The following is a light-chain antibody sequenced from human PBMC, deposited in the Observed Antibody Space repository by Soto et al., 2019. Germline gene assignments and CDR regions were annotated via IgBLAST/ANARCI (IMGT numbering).Light chain of an antibody. CDR3: VSYTSSTPDV. J-gene: IGLJ1*01. V-gene: IGLV2-14*01. Sequence: QSALTQPASVSDSPGPSITISCTGTSSDVGGSNFVSWYQHHPGKPPKLIIYDVANRPSGVSNRFSGSKSGSTASLIISRLQTEGEADYYCVSYTSSTPDVFGTGTKLTVL. CDR1: SSDVGGSNF. CDR2: DVA.